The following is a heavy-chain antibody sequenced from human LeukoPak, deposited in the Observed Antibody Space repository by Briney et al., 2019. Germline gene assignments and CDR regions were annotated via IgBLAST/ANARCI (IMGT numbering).Heavy chain of an antibody. CDR1: KYTFSGYY. Sequence: ASVKVSCKASKYTFSGYYMHWVRQAPGQGLQWMGWINPKTGDTNYAQKFQGRVTMTRETSTRTAYMCLSSLRSADTAVYYCATVALDDFWSGYDGFDIWGQGTMVIVSS. J-gene: IGHJ3*02. D-gene: IGHD3-3*01. CDR2: INPKTGDT. CDR3: ATVALDDFWSGYDGFDI. V-gene: IGHV1-2*02.